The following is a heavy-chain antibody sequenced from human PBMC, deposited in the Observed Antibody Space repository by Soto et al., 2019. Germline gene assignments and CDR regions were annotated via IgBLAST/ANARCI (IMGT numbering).Heavy chain of an antibody. CDR3: AKLDTSGDMPTMAAAETH. V-gene: IGHV3-30*18. Sequence: QVQLVEFGGGVVQPGGSLRLSCAASGFSFSAYGMHWVRQSPGKGLEWVAVMSYDGSKKYYLDSVKGRFTISRDNSQNHLFLQMNTLRPEDSALYYCAKLDTSGDMPTMAAAETHWGQGTLVTVSS. D-gene: IGHD6-13*01. CDR1: GFSFSAYG. J-gene: IGHJ1*01. CDR2: MSYDGSKK.